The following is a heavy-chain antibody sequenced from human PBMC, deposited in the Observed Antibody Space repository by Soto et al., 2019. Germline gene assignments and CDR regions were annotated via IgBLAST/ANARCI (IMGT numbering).Heavy chain of an antibody. CDR3: ARSRIDGWYVRWLDS. Sequence: SETLSLTCAVYGGSFSGYYWSWIRQSPGKGLEWIGEINHSGSSSYNPSLKSRVTLSVDTSKNQFSLKVNSVTAADTAMYYCARSRIDGWYVRWLDSWGQGALVTVSS. J-gene: IGHJ4*02. D-gene: IGHD6-19*01. V-gene: IGHV4-34*01. CDR2: INHSGSS. CDR1: GGSFSGYY.